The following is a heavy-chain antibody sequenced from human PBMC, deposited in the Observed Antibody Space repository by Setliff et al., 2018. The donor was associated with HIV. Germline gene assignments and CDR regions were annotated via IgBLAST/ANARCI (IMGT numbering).Heavy chain of an antibody. CDR1: GITVSSYS. J-gene: IGHJ5*02. V-gene: IGHV3-21*04. CDR2: ISHSNVYI. CDR3: AKGVKWLGP. Sequence: GGSLRLSCAASGITVSSYSMNWVRQAPGKGLEWLSSISHSNVYIYYGDSVKGRFTISRDNAESSLYLQMDSLRVDDTAAYYCAKGVKWLGPWGQGILVTVSS. D-gene: IGHD3-16*01.